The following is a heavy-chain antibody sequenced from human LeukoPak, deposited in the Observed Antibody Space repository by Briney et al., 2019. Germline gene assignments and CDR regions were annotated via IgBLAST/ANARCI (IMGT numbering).Heavy chain of an antibody. CDR3: ARVCYCGGDF. D-gene: IGHD2-21*01. CDR2: ITTDGRST. V-gene: IGHV3-23*01. J-gene: IGHJ4*02. CDR1: GFTFTNYA. Sequence: PGGSLRLSCAASGFTFTNYAMSWVRQAPWKGLEWVSAITTDGRSTYYADSVKGRFTISRDNAKNTLYLQMNSLRAEDTAVYYCARVCYCGGDFWGQGTLVTVSS.